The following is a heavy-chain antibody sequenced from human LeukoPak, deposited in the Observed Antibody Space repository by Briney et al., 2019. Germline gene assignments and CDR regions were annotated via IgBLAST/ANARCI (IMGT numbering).Heavy chain of an antibody. CDR2: ISYDGSNK. V-gene: IGHV3-30*18. CDR3: AKVGHYYYDSSGFDY. Sequence: LXLXXXXSGFXXXSYGMHWVRQAPGKGLEWVAVISYDGSNKYYADSVKGRLTISRDNSKNRMYVQMNSLRGEDTAVYYCAKVGHYYYDSSGFDYWGQGTLVTVS. D-gene: IGHD3-22*01. J-gene: IGHJ4*02. CDR1: GFXXXSYG.